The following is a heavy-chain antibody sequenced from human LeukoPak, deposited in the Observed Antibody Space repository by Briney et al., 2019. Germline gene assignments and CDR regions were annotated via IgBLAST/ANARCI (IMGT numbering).Heavy chain of an antibody. CDR3: ARGGYSYDKFIDY. V-gene: IGHV4-34*01. CDR1: GGSFSGYY. Sequence: SETLSLTCAVYGGSFSGYYWSWIRQPPEKGLEWIGEINHSGSTNYNPSLKSRVTISVDTSKNQFSLKLSSVTAADTAVYYCARGGYSYDKFIDYWGQGTLVTVSS. D-gene: IGHD5-18*01. CDR2: INHSGST. J-gene: IGHJ4*02.